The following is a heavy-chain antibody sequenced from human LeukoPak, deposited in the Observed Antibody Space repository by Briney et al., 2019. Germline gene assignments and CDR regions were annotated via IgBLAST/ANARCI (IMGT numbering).Heavy chain of an antibody. D-gene: IGHD3-16*01. CDR2: INPNSGGT. J-gene: IGHJ3*02. V-gene: IGHV1-2*02. Sequence: GASVKVSCKASGYTFTGYFIHWVRQAPGQGLEWMGWINPNSGGTNYAQNFQGRVTMTRDTSINTAYMELSRLTSDDTAVYFCATWGLHFDIWGQGTMVIVAS. CDR1: GYTFTGYF. CDR3: ATWGLHFDI.